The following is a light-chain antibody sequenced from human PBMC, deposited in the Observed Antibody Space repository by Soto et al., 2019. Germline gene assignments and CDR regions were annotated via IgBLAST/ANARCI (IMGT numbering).Light chain of an antibody. Sequence: QPVLTQPPSVSGAPGQRVTISCTGSSSNIGAGYDVHWYQQLPGTAPKLLIYGNSNRPSGVPDRFSGSKSDTSASLAITGLQAEDEADSYCQSYDSSLGAVFGGGTQLTVL. CDR2: GNS. CDR3: QSYDSSLGAV. J-gene: IGLJ7*01. V-gene: IGLV1-40*01. CDR1: SSNIGAGYD.